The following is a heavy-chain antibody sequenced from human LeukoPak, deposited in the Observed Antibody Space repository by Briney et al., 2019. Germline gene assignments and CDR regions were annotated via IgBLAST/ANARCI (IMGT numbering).Heavy chain of an antibody. CDR1: GYSFTSYW. V-gene: IGHV5-51*01. CDR3: ARHNSYDFWSGYYSSTNWFDP. CDR2: IYPGDSDT. Sequence: GESLKISCKGSGYSFTSYWIGWGRQMPGKGLEWMGIIYPGDSDTRYSPSFQGQVTISADKSISTAYPQWSSLKASDTAMYYCARHNSYDFWSGYYSSTNWFDPWGQGTLVTVSS. J-gene: IGHJ5*02. D-gene: IGHD3-3*01.